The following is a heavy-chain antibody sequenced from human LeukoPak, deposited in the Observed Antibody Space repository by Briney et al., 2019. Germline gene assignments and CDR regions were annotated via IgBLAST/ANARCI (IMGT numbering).Heavy chain of an antibody. CDR1: GFTFSDYH. CDR3: ARVRVDYGSGSPADY. J-gene: IGHJ4*02. D-gene: IGHD3-10*01. CDR2: ISSSGSTI. Sequence: SGGSLRLSCAASGFTFSDYHMSWIRQAPGKGLEWVSYISSSGSTIYYADSVKGRFTISRDNAKNSLYLQMNSLRAEDTAVYYCARVRVDYGSGSPADYWGQGTLVTVSS. V-gene: IGHV3-11*01.